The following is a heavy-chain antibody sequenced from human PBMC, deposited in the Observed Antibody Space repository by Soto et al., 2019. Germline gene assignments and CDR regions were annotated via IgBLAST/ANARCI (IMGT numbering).Heavy chain of an antibody. CDR1: GGSISSGDYY. D-gene: IGHD3-16*02. Sequence: QVQLQESGPGLVKPSQTLSLTCTVSGGSISSGDYYWSWIRQPPGKGLEWIGYIYYSGSTYYNPSLKSRVTTSVDTSKNQFSLRLSSATAADTAVYYCARDYVWGSYRYTDWYFDLWGRGTLVTVSS. V-gene: IGHV4-30-4*01. J-gene: IGHJ2*01. CDR2: IYYSGST. CDR3: ARDYVWGSYRYTDWYFDL.